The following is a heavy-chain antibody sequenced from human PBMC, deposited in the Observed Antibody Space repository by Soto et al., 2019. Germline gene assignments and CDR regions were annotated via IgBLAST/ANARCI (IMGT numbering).Heavy chain of an antibody. CDR3: ARDLTDTAGCDGVDV. J-gene: IGHJ6*01. V-gene: IGHV4-59*01. CDR2: SYYSGIT. CDR1: GGSISNYY. Sequence: QVQLQESGPGLVKPSETLSLTCTVSGGSISNYYWNWIRQPPGKGLERMGNSYYSGITNSNHSLKRRVSIAVDTDTKQYSRRRSSVTAEDTAVWRCARDLTDTAGCDGVDV. D-gene: IGHD6-19*01.